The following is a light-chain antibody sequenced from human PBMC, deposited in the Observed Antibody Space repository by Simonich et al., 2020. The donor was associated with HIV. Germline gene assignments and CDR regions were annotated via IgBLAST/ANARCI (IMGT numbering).Light chain of an antibody. CDR3: QQRDRTPLT. CDR2: AAS. CDR1: PSISSY. Sequence: PPSPSSLSASVGARVPITCRASPSISSYLNRYQQKPGKAPKLLIYAASSLQSGVPSRVSGSGAGTDFTRTSSRRQPEEGATDDGQQRDRTPLTGGGGTKGEIK. V-gene: IGKV1-39*01. J-gene: IGKJ4*01.